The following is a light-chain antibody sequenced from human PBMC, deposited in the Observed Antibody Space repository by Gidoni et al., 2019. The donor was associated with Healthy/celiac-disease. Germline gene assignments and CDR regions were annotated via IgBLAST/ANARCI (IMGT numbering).Light chain of an antibody. Sequence: DIVMTPSPLSLPVTPGEPASISCSSSQGLLHSNGYNYLDWYLQRPGQSPQLLIYLGSNRASGVPDRCSGSGSGTDFTLKISRVEAEDVGVYYCMQALQTPWAFGQGTKVEIK. V-gene: IGKV2-28*01. CDR1: QGLLHSNGYNY. CDR3: MQALQTPWA. J-gene: IGKJ1*01. CDR2: LGS.